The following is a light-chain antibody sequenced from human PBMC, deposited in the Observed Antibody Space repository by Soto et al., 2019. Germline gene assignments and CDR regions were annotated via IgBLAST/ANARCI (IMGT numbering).Light chain of an antibody. V-gene: IGLV2-23*02. CDR2: EVT. J-gene: IGLJ1*01. CDR1: SSDVGSYNL. Sequence: QSVLTQPASVSGSPGQSITISCTGTSSDVGSYNLVSWYQQHPGKAPKLIIYEVTKRPSGVSNRFSGSKSGNTASLTISGLQAEEEADYHCCSYAGSNTFVFGTGTKVTV. CDR3: CSYAGSNTFV.